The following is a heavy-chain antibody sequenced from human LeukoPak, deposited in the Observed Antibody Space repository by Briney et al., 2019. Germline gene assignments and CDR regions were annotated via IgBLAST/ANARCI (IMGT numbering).Heavy chain of an antibody. D-gene: IGHD6-13*01. CDR1: GYSFTSYW. CDR3: ASRYSSSWGPRDAFDI. Sequence: GESLKISCKGSGYSFTSYWIGWVRQMPGKGLEWMGIIYPGDSDTRHSPSFQGQVTISADKSISTAYLQWSSLKASDTAMYYCASRYSSSWGPRDAFDIWGQGTMVTVSS. CDR2: IYPGDSDT. V-gene: IGHV5-51*01. J-gene: IGHJ3*02.